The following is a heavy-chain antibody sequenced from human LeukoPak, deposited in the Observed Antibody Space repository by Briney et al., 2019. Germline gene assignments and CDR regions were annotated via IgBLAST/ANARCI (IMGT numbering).Heavy chain of an antibody. D-gene: IGHD3-10*01. J-gene: IGHJ6*02. Sequence: GESLKISCKGSGYSFISTWIAWVRQMPGKGLECMGIIYPGDSDTRYSPSFQGQVTISADKSISTAYLQWSSLKASDTAIYYCARYGTYYGMDVWGQGTTVTVSS. V-gene: IGHV5-51*01. CDR1: GYSFISTW. CDR3: ARYGTYYGMDV. CDR2: IYPGDSDT.